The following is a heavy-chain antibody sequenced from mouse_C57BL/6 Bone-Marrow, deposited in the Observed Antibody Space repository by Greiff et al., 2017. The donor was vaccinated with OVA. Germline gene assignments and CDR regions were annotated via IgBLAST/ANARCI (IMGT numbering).Heavy chain of an antibody. CDR1: GFTFSDYY. Sequence: DVMLVESGGGLVQPGGSLKLSCAASGFTFSDYYMYWVRQTPEKRLEWVAYISNGGGSTYYPDTVKGRFTISRDNAKNTLYLHMSRLKSEDTAMYYCARDGGRGDYFDYWGQGTTLTVSS. CDR3: ARDGGRGDYFDY. J-gene: IGHJ2*01. V-gene: IGHV5-12*01. CDR2: ISNGGGST. D-gene: IGHD3-3*01.